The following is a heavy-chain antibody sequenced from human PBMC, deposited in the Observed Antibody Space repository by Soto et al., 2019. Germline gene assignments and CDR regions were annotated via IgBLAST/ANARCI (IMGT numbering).Heavy chain of an antibody. CDR2: IYYSGNT. Sequence: PSETLSLTCTVSGGSISSSSYYWGWIRQPPGKGLEWIGSIYYSGNTYYNPSLKSRVTISVDTSKNQFSLKLSSVTAADTAVYYCARSHDILTGFSSPHFDFWGQGTLVTVSS. CDR1: GGSISSSSYY. D-gene: IGHD3-9*01. V-gene: IGHV4-39*07. CDR3: ARSHDILTGFSSPHFDF. J-gene: IGHJ4*02.